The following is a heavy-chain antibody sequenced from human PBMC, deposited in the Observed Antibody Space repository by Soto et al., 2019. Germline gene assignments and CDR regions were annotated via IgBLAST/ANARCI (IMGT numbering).Heavy chain of an antibody. D-gene: IGHD3-10*01. CDR1: GGTFSSYS. V-gene: IGHV1-69*13. CDR3: ARDLVRLWFGELLSYYYYYGMDV. Sequence: SVKVSCKASGGTFSSYSISWVRQAPGQGLEWMGGIIPIFGTANYAQKFQGRVTITADESTSTAYMELSSLRSEDTAVYYCARDLVRLWFGELLSYYYYYGMDVWGQGTTVTVSS. CDR2: IIPIFGTA. J-gene: IGHJ6*02.